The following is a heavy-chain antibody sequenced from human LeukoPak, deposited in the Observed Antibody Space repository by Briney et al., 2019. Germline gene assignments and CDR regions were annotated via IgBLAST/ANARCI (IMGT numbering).Heavy chain of an antibody. CDR2: VNYSGST. J-gene: IGHJ5*01. V-gene: IGHV4-34*01. Sequence: PSETLSLTCRVYGGSFSGHYWSWIRQPPGKGLEWIGEVNYSGSTNYKPSLRSRVIISVDTSKNQFFLKLKSVTAADAAVYYCASYRYAYRGMDSWGQGTQVIVSS. CDR1: GGSFSGHY. CDR3: ASYRYAYRGMDS. D-gene: IGHD3-16*01.